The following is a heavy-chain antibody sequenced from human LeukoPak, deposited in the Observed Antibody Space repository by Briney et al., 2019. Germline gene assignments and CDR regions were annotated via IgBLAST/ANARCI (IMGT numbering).Heavy chain of an antibody. CDR1: GLTFSDYY. J-gene: IGHJ5*02. D-gene: IGHD3-10*01. CDR2: ISSIGSTI. Sequence: WGSLRLSCAASGLTFSDYYMSWIRQAPGKGLEWVSYISSIGSTIYYADSLKGGFTISRDNAKNSLYLQMNSVRAAKTALYCCARTPYGSNSIWFDPWGQGTLVTVSS. CDR3: ARTPYGSNSIWFDP. V-gene: IGHV3-11*01.